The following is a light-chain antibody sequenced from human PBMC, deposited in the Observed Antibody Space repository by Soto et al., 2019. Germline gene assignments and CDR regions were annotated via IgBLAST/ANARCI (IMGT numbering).Light chain of an antibody. CDR2: TAS. CDR3: QQTYSPLRT. V-gene: IGKV1-39*01. Sequence: DIQLTQSPSSLSASLGDRVTISCRASQLINGYLNWYQQKPGKAPRLLIYTASNLQSGVPSRFSGTRSGTDFTLIISDLQPEDFATYYCQQTYSPLRTFGQETKVDIK. CDR1: QLINGY. J-gene: IGKJ1*01.